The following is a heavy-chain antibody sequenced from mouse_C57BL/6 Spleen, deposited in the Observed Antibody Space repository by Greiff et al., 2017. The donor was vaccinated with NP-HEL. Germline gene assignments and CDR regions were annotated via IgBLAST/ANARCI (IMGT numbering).Heavy chain of an antibody. Sequence: VQLKESGPGLVKPSQSLSLTCSVTGYSITSGYYWNWIRQFPGNKLEWMGYISYDGSNNYNPSLKNRISITRDTSKNQFFLKLNSVTTEDTATYYCARGRPIYFLDYWGQGTSVTVSS. V-gene: IGHV3-6*01. CDR1: GYSITSGYY. J-gene: IGHJ4*01. CDR2: ISYDGSN. D-gene: IGHD2-1*01. CDR3: ARGRPIYFLDY.